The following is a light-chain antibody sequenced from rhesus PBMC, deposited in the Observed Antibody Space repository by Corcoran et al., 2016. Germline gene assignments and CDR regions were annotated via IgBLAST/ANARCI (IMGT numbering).Light chain of an antibody. J-gene: IGKJ4*01. CDR1: QSVSSS. Sequence: EIVLTQSPATLSLSPGERATLSCRASQSVSSSLAWYQQQPGQAPRLLYYDASSRASGIPDRFRGRGVGTDFTLTLRSLEPEDVVVYYCQQYSNWPPLTFGGGTKVELK. V-gene: IGKV3-42*02. CDR2: DAS. CDR3: QQYSNWPPLT.